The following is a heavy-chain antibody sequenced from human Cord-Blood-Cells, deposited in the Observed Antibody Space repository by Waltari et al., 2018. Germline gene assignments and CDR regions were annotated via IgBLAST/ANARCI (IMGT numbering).Heavy chain of an antibody. J-gene: IGHJ4*02. Sequence: QVQLVQSGAEVKKPGASVKVSCKASGYTFTGYYMHWVRQAPGQGLEWMGWINPNSGGTNYARKFQGRFTKTRDTSISTAYMELSRLRSDDTAVYYCARVFVGLGIYFDYWGQGTLVTVSS. D-gene: IGHD7-27*01. V-gene: IGHV1-2*02. CDR1: GYTFTGYY. CDR3: ARVFVGLGIYFDY. CDR2: INPNSGGT.